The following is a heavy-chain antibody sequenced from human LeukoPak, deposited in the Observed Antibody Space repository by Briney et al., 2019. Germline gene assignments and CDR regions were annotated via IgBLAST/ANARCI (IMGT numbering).Heavy chain of an antibody. CDR3: AKDRGRTWVQVAN. CDR2: ISGSGGST. J-gene: IGHJ4*02. V-gene: IGHV3-23*01. CDR1: GFTFSSDA. D-gene: IGHD2-15*01. Sequence: GGPLRLSCIGTGFTFSSDAMGWVRQAPGKGLEWVSGISGSGGSTYYADSVKGRFTTSRDNSKNTLYLQMNSLRVEDTAVYYCAKDRGRTWVQVANWGQGTLVTVSS.